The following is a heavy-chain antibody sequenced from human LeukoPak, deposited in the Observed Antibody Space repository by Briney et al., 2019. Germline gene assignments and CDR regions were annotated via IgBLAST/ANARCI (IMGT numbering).Heavy chain of an antibody. J-gene: IGHJ4*02. CDR3: ARREVLSGFYPFDY. Sequence: GEFLKISCKGSGYSFTSYWIAWVRQMPGKGLEWMGIIYPGDSDTRYSPSFQGQVTISADKSISTAYLRWSSLKASDTAMYYCARREVLSGFYPFDYWGQGTLVTVPS. CDR2: IYPGDSDT. D-gene: IGHD3-3*01. V-gene: IGHV5-51*01. CDR1: GYSFTSYW.